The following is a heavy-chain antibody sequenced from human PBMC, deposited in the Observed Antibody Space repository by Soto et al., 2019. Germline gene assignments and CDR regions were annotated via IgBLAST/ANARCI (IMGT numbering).Heavy chain of an antibody. CDR1: GGSFSGYY. D-gene: IGHD3-3*01. Sequence: QVQLQQWGAGLLKPSETLSLTCAVYGGSFSGYYWSWIRQPPGKGLEWIGEINHSGSTNYNPSLNSRVTIPVDTSKNQFSLKLSSVTAADTAVYYCARGAIFGVVTIGGDYWGQGTLVTVSS. CDR3: ARGAIFGVVTIGGDY. V-gene: IGHV4-34*01. CDR2: INHSGST. J-gene: IGHJ4*02.